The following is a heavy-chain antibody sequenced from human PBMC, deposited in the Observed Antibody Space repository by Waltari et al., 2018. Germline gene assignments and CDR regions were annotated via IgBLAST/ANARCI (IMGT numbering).Heavy chain of an antibody. CDR1: GFTFSSYA. Sequence: QVQLVESGGGVVQPGRSLRLSCAASGFTFSSYAMHWVRQAPGKGLEWVAVISYDGSNKYYADSVKGRFTISRDNSKNTLYLQMNSLRAEDTAVYYCARVKWTTVTTYYFDYWGQGTTVTVSS. D-gene: IGHD4-17*01. V-gene: IGHV3-30-3*01. CDR2: ISYDGSNK. J-gene: IGHJ4*03. CDR3: ARVKWTTVTTYYFDY.